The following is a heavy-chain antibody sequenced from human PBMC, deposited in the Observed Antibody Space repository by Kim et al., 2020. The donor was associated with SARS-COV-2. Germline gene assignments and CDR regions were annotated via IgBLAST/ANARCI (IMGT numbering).Heavy chain of an antibody. CDR2: ICDDGSNK. V-gene: IGHV3-30*18. CDR1: GFTFSSYG. J-gene: IGHJ4*02. D-gene: IGHD2-21*02. CDR3: AKTCGGDCYSHFY. Sequence: GGSLRLSCAASGFTFSSYGMHWVRQAPGKGLEWVAVICDDGSNKYYADSVKGRFTISRDNSKNTLYLQMNSLRAEDTAVYYCAKTCGGDCYSHFYWGQGTLVTVSS.